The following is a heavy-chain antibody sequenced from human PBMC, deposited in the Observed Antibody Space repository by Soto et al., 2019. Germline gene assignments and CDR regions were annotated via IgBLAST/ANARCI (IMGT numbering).Heavy chain of an antibody. J-gene: IGHJ4*02. CDR3: ARAQEYCSGGACYPFFDY. CDR2: ISSTSSHK. D-gene: IGHD2-15*01. V-gene: IGHV3-21*01. Sequence: EVQLVGSGGGLVKPGGSLRLSCAASGFSFSYYTMKWVRQAPGKGLEWVSSISSTSSHKYYADSVKGRFTISRDNANNSLYLQMNSLRAEDTAVYYCARAQEYCSGGACYPFFDYWGQGTLVTVSS. CDR1: GFSFSYYT.